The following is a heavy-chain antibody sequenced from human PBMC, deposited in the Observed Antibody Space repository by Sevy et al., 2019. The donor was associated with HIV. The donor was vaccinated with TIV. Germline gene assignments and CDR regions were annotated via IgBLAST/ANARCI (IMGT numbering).Heavy chain of an antibody. CDR2: IIPIFGTP. CDR3: ATSGTTGTTSHFDS. J-gene: IGHJ4*02. CDR1: GGTFSNYG. V-gene: IGHV1-69*13. Sequence: ASVKVSCKASGGTFSNYGFHWVRQVPGQGLEGMGGIIPIFGTPNYAQQFQGRVTITADESTSTAYMKLSSLTSDYTAVYYCATSGTTGTTSHFDSWGQGTLVTVSS. D-gene: IGHD1-1*01.